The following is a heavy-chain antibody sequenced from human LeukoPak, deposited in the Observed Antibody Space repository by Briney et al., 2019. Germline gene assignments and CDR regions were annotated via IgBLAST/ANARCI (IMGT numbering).Heavy chain of an antibody. CDR1: GFTFSSYS. CDR2: ISSSSSYI. J-gene: IGHJ4*02. Sequence: GGSLRLSCAASGFTFSSYSMNWVRQAPGKGLEWVSSISSSSSYICYADSVKGRFTISRDNAKNSLYLQMNSLRAEDTAVYYCARDIDHWGQGTLVTVSS. V-gene: IGHV3-21*01. CDR3: ARDIDH.